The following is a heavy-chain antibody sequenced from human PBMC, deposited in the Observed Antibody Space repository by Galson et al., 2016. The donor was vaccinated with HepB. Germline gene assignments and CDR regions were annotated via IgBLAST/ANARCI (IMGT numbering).Heavy chain of an antibody. CDR2: IIPIFVTP. Sequence: SVKVSCKAPGGIFGSYAISWVRQAPGQGLEWMGGIIPIFVTPSYAQKFQGRVSITADESTSTAYMELSSLRYEDTAVYYCARGDSGSHYLPLWGQGTLVTVSS. V-gene: IGHV1-69*13. CDR1: GGIFGSYA. D-gene: IGHD1-26*01. J-gene: IGHJ4*02. CDR3: ARGDSGSHYLPL.